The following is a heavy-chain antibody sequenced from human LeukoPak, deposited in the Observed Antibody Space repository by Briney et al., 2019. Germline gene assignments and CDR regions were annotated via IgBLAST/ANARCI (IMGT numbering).Heavy chain of an antibody. CDR2: ISAYNGNT. CDR3: ARVAGEYYYDSSGYYYAY. J-gene: IGHJ4*02. D-gene: IGHD3-22*01. CDR1: GYTFTNYG. Sequence: GASVKVSCKASGYTFTNYGISWVRQAPGQGLEWMGWISAYNGNTNYAQKLQGRVTMTTDTSTSTAYMELRSLRSDDTAVYYCARVAGEYYYDSSGYYYAYWGQGTLVTVSS. V-gene: IGHV1-18*01.